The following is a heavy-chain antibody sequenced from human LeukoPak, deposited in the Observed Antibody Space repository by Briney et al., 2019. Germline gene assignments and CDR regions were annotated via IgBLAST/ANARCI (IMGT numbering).Heavy chain of an antibody. D-gene: IGHD4-17*01. J-gene: IGHJ6*02. CDR2: IYYSGST. CDR1: GGSISSYY. CDR3: ARDRATVTPDGMDV. Sequence: SETLSLTCTVSGGSISSYYWSWIRQTPGKGLEWIGYIYYSGSTNYNPSLKSRVTISVDTSKNQFSLKLSSVTAADTAVYYCARDRATVTPDGMDVWGQGTTVTVSS. V-gene: IGHV4-59*01.